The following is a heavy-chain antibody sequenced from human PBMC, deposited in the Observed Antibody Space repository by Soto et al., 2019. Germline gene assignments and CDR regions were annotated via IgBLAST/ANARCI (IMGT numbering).Heavy chain of an antibody. V-gene: IGHV4-39*01. Sequence: QLQLQESGPGLVKPSETLSLTCTVSGGSISSSSYYWGWIRQPPGKGLEWIGRIYYSGSTYYNPSLKSRVTISVDTSKNQFSLKLSSVTAADTAVYYCARHRTGTYYYYGMDVWGQGTTVTVSS. D-gene: IGHD1-7*01. CDR2: IYYSGST. CDR3: ARHRTGTYYYYGMDV. J-gene: IGHJ6*02. CDR1: GGSISSSSYY.